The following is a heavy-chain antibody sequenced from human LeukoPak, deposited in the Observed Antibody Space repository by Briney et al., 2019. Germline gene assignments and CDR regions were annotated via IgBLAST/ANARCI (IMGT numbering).Heavy chain of an antibody. CDR3: AKSGASPLYHMDV. CDR1: GFTFSSYG. Sequence: GGSLRLSCAASGFTFSSYGMSWVRQAPGKGLEWVSAISGSGGSTYYADSVKGRFTISRDNSKNTLYLQMSSLRVDDTAIYYCAKSGASPLYHMDVWGRGATVTVSS. J-gene: IGHJ6*03. CDR2: ISGSGGST. D-gene: IGHD1-26*01. V-gene: IGHV3-23*01.